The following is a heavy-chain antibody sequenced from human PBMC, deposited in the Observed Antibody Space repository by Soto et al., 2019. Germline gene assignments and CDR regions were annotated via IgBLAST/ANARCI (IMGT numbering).Heavy chain of an antibody. CDR1: GGSFSGYY. J-gene: IGHJ5*02. CDR3: ARATIVSEQKKTDYYGSGSYLARYNWFDP. V-gene: IGHV4-34*01. D-gene: IGHD3-10*01. Sequence: SETLSLTCAVYGGSFSGYYWSWIRQPPGMGLEWIGEINHSGSTNYNPSLKSRVTISVDTSKNQFSLKLSSVTAADTAVYYCARATIVSEQKKTDYYGSGSYLARYNWFDPWGQGTLVTVSS. CDR2: INHSGST.